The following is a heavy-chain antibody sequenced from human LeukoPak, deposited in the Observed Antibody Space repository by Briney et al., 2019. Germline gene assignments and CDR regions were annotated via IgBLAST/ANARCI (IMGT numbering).Heavy chain of an antibody. CDR3: ARGPYYYDSSGYSHFDY. J-gene: IGHJ4*02. CDR1: GGTFSSYA. V-gene: IGHV1-69*05. CDR2: IIPILHSP. Sequence: SVKVSCKASGGTFSSYAIGWVRQAPGQGLEWTGGIIPILHSPNYAQRFQGRVTITTDESTRTAYMELSSLRSEDTAVYYCARGPYYYDSSGYSHFDYWGQGTLVTVSS. D-gene: IGHD3-22*01.